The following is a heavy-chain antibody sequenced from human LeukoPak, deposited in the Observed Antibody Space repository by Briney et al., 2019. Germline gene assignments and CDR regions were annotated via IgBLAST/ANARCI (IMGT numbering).Heavy chain of an antibody. CDR2: ISSSSSYI. D-gene: IGHD3-22*01. V-gene: IGHV3-21*01. CDR3: ARGPPYYYDSSGQDY. J-gene: IGHJ4*02. Sequence: PGGSLRLSCAASGFTFSSYSMNWVRQAPGKGLEWVSSISSSSSYIYYADSVKGRFTTSRDNAKNSLYLQMNSLRAEDTAVYYCARGPPYYYDSSGQDYWGQGTLVTVSS. CDR1: GFTFSSYS.